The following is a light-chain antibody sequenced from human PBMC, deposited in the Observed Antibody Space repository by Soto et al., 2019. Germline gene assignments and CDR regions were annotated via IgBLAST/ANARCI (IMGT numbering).Light chain of an antibody. Sequence: QPVLTQPASVSGSPGQSITISCTGTSSDVGGYNYVSWYQQHPGKAPKLMIYDVSNRPSGVSNRFSGSKSGNTASLTISGLQAEDEADYYCSSYTSSSPVLGGGTKVTVL. CDR3: SSYTSSSPV. CDR2: DVS. CDR1: SSDVGGYNY. J-gene: IGLJ3*02. V-gene: IGLV2-14*01.